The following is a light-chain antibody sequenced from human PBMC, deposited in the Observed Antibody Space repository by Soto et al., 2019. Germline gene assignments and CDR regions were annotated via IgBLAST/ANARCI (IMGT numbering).Light chain of an antibody. CDR2: RAS. Sequence: QMTQSPSTLSASLADRVTITCGASQSISSWLAWYQQKPGKAPKLLIQRASRVERGVPSRFSGSGSDTEFTLTISSLQPDDFATYYCQQYNRYFKSFGQGTKVDI. V-gene: IGKV1-5*03. CDR3: QQYNRYFKS. CDR1: QSISSW. J-gene: IGKJ1*01.